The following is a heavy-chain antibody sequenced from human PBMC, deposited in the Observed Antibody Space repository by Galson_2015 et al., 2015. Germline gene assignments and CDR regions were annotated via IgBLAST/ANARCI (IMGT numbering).Heavy chain of an antibody. J-gene: IGHJ4*02. CDR2: INGDGRST. CDR1: GFTFSNYW. CDR3: ARNFDY. V-gene: IGHV3-74*01. Sequence: SLRLSCAASGFTFSNYWMHWVRQVPGKGLVWVSRINGDGRSTSYADSVKGRFTISRDNAKSTLYLQMNSLRAEDTAVYYCARNFDYWGQGTLVTVSS.